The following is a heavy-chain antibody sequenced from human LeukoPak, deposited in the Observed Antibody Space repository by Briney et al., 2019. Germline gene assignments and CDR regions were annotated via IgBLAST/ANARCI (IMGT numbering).Heavy chain of an antibody. CDR1: GYTFTSYD. Sequence: AAVKVSCKASGYTFTSYDINWVRQATGQGLEWMGWMNPNSGNTGYAQKFQGRVTITRNTSISTDYMELRSLRSEDTAVYYCARGKRRVAAAGPNYYYYMDVWGKGTTVTVSS. V-gene: IGHV1-8*03. CDR3: ARGKRRVAAAGPNYYYYMDV. D-gene: IGHD6-13*01. J-gene: IGHJ6*03. CDR2: MNPNSGNT.